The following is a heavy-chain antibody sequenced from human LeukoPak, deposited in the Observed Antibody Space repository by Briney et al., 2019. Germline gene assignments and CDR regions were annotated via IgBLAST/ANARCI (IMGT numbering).Heavy chain of an antibody. Sequence: SETLPLTCTVSGYSISSGYYWGWIRQPPGKGLEWIGSIYHSGSTYYNPSLKSRVTISVDTSKNQFSLKLSSVTAADTAVYYCARTNHDYYGSGSYYNWFDYWGQGTLVTVSS. CDR1: GYSISSGYY. J-gene: IGHJ4*02. D-gene: IGHD3-10*01. V-gene: IGHV4-38-2*02. CDR3: ARTNHDYYGSGSYYNWFDY. CDR2: IYHSGST.